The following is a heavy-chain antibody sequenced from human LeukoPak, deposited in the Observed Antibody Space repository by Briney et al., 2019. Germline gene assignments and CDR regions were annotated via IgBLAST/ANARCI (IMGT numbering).Heavy chain of an antibody. CDR2: IYTSGST. J-gene: IGHJ3*02. CDR1: GGSISSYY. Sequence: SETLSLTCTVSGGSISSYYWSWIRQPAGKGLEWIGRIYTSGSTNYNPSLKSRVTMSVDTSKNQFSLKLSSVTPADTAVSYCARDSGGSLKGAFDIWGQGTMVTVSS. D-gene: IGHD1-26*01. V-gene: IGHV4-4*07. CDR3: ARDSGGSLKGAFDI.